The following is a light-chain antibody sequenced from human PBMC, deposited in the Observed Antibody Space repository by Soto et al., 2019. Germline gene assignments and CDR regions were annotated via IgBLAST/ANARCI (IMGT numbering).Light chain of an antibody. Sequence: QSVLTQPAAVAGSPGQSITSSCTGTISDVGNNNYVSWYQHHPGKAPRLLIYEVTTRPSGISHRFSGSKSGNTAALTISGLQAVDEADYYFSSYTTNTPPFFGGGSKLTVL. J-gene: IGLJ2*01. CDR1: ISDVGNNNY. CDR3: SSYTTNTPPF. CDR2: EVT. V-gene: IGLV2-14*01.